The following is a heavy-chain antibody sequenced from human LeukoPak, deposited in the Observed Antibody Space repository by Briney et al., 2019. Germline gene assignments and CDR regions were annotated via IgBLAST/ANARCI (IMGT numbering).Heavy chain of an antibody. J-gene: IGHJ4*02. V-gene: IGHV3-23*01. CDR1: GFTFSSYA. CDR2: ISGSGGST. CDR3: AKDSGIAVAGTMYGY. Sequence: GGSLRLSCAASGFTFSSYAMSWVRQAPGKGLEWVSAISGSGGSTYYADSVKGRFTISRDNAKNTLYLQMNSLRAEDTAVYYCAKDSGIAVAGTMYGYWGQGTLVTVSS. D-gene: IGHD6-19*01.